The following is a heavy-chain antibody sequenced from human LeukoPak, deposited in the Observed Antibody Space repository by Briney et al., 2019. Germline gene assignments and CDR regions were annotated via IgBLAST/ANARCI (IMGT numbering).Heavy chain of an antibody. CDR2: INPSGGST. D-gene: IGHD5-18*01. Sequence: GASVKVSCKASGYTFTGYYMHWVRQAPGQGLEWMGIINPSGGSTSYAQKFQGRVTMTRDTSTSTVYMELSSLRSEDTAVYYCARDPISGENSYGQYSVLGCYWSQGTLVTVSS. V-gene: IGHV1-46*01. CDR1: GYTFTGYY. CDR3: ARDPISGENSYGQYSVLGCY. J-gene: IGHJ4*02.